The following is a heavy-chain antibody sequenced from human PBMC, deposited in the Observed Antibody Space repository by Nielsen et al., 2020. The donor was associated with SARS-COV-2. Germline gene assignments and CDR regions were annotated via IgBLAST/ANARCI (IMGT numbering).Heavy chain of an antibody. CDR2: IYSGGST. CDR3: ARGPITIFGVVRGPDYFDY. Sequence: GESLKISCAASGFTVSSNYMSWVRQAPGKGLEWVSVIYSGGSTYYADSVKGRFTISRHNSKNTLYLQMNSLRAEDTAVYYCARGPITIFGVVRGPDYFDYWGQGTLATVSS. J-gene: IGHJ4*02. D-gene: IGHD3-3*01. CDR1: GFTVSSNY. V-gene: IGHV3-53*01.